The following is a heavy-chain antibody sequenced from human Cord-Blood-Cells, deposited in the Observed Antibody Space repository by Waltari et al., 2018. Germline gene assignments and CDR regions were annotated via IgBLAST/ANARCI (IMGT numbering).Heavy chain of an antibody. D-gene: IGHD2-15*01. CDR3: ARGRGWDS. CDR1: GGSFSGYY. Sequence: QVQLQQWGAGLLKPSETLSLTCAVYGGSFSGYYWSWIRQPPGKGLEWIGKINHSGSNNYNTALKGLVTIAVDTSKNQFSRKLSSVTAADTAVYYCARGRGWDSWGQGTMVTVSS. CDR2: INHSGSN. V-gene: IGHV4-34*01. J-gene: IGHJ3*02.